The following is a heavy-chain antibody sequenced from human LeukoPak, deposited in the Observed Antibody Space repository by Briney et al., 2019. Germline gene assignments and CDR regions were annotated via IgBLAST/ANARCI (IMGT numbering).Heavy chain of an antibody. CDR1: GGSISSSNW. Sequence: SETLSLTCAVSGGSISSSNWWSWVRQPPGKGLEWIGEIYHSGSTNYNPSLKSRVTISVDTSKNQFSLKLSSVTAADTAVYYCARHALPSLLIDYWGQGTLVTVSS. CDR3: ARHALPSLLIDY. V-gene: IGHV4-4*02. CDR2: IYHSGST. J-gene: IGHJ4*02. D-gene: IGHD2-21*01.